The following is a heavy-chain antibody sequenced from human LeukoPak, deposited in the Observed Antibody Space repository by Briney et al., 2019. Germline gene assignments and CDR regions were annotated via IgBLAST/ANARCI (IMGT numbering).Heavy chain of an antibody. CDR3: ARDLGGATPFI. V-gene: IGHV3-30*02. Sequence: RGALRLSCAAPLFTFINYVMHSVRQAPAKGLAGVAFIRYNGNNQYYADSLKGRLTISRDNCKSTLYLQMGSMRAEDMAVYYCARDLGGATPFIGGQGTLVTVSS. CDR2: IRYNGNNQ. D-gene: IGHD1-26*01. J-gene: IGHJ1*01. CDR1: LFTFINYV.